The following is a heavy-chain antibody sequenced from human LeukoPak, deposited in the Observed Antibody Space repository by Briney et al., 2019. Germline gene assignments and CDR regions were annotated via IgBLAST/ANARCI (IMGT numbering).Heavy chain of an antibody. D-gene: IGHD5-18*01. V-gene: IGHV4-59*11. CDR3: ARSLGEYTYGLFGY. Sequence: SETLCLTCSVSGGSISSHYWSWIRQPPGKGLEWVGYIYNSGSTNYNPSLKSRVTVSVDTSKNQFSLKLSSVTAADTAVYYCARSLGEYTYGLFGYWGQGTLVTVSS. CDR1: GGSISSHY. J-gene: IGHJ4*02. CDR2: IYNSGST.